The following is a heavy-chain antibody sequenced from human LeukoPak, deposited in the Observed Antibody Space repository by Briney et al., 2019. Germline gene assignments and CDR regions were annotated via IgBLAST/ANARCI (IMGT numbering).Heavy chain of an antibody. D-gene: IGHD1-26*01. V-gene: IGHV4-38-2*01. Sequence: SETLSLTCAVSGYSISSGYYWGWIRQPPGKGLEWIGSIYHSGSTYYNPSLKSRVTISVDTSKNQFPLKLSSVTAADTAVYYCARLRVGTQYYFDYWGQGTLVTVSS. CDR3: ARLRVGTQYYFDY. CDR2: IYHSGST. CDR1: GYSISSGYY. J-gene: IGHJ4*02.